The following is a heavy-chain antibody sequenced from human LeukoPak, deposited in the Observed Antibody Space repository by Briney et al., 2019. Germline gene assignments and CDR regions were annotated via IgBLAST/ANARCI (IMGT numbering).Heavy chain of an antibody. V-gene: IGHV3-33*08. CDR2: IRYDGSNK. J-gene: IGHJ3*02. CDR1: GFTFSSYG. D-gene: IGHD5-12*01. CDR3: VRGYSAYDRAGTALDI. Sequence: PGRSLRLSCAASGFTFSSYGMHWVRQAPGKGLEWVAFIRYDGSNKYYADSVKGRFTISRDNSKNSLSLQMNSLKTEDTAVYYCVRGYSAYDRAGTALDIWGQGTMVTVSS.